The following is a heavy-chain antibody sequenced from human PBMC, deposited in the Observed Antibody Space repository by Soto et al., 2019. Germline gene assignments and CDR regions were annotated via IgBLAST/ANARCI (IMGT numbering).Heavy chain of an antibody. Sequence: EVQLVESGGGLVQPGGSLRLSCAASGFTVSSNYMSWVRQAPWQGLEWVSFIYSCGSTYYADSVKGRFTISRDNSKNTLYLQVNSLSAEDTAVYYCARAVGVVAYAFDIWGQGTMVTVSS. CDR1: GFTVSSNY. CDR3: ARAVGVVAYAFDI. J-gene: IGHJ3*02. V-gene: IGHV3-66*01. D-gene: IGHD3-22*01. CDR2: IYSCGST.